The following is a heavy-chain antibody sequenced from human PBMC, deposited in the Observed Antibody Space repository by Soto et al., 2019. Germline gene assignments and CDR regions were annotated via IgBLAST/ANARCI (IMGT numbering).Heavy chain of an antibody. Sequence: PGESLKISCKGSGYSFTSYLIGWVRQMPGKGLEWMGIIYPGDSDTRYSPSFQGQVTISADKSISTSKNQVVLTMTNMDPVDTATYYCAHRVVATTPLYYFDYWGQGTLVTVSS. D-gene: IGHD5-12*01. J-gene: IGHJ4*02. CDR2: IYPGDSDT. CDR3: TYYCAHRVVATTPLYYFDY. V-gene: IGHV5-51*01. CDR1: GYSFTSYL.